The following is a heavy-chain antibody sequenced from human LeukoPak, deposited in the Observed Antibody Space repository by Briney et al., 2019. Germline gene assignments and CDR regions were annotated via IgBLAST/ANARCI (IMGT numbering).Heavy chain of an antibody. Sequence: GGSLRLSCASSEFTVSTYWMSWVRQAPGEGLEWVADIKQDGSEKYYVDSVKGRFTISRQNAKNSVFLQMNSLRADDTALYYCARHRSGGSQDDAFDIWGRGTFVTVSS. V-gene: IGHV3-7*01. CDR3: ARHRSGGSQDDAFDI. CDR2: IKQDGSEK. J-gene: IGHJ3*02. CDR1: EFTVSTYW. D-gene: IGHD2-15*01.